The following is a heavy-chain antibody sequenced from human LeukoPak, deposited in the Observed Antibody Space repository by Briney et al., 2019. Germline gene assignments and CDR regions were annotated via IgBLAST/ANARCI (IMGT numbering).Heavy chain of an antibody. CDR2: INHSGST. D-gene: IGHD3-9*01. CDR1: GGSFSGYY. V-gene: IGHV4-34*01. CDR3: ARRSPSYDILTGYNKMHDAFDI. J-gene: IGHJ3*02. Sequence: SETLSLTCAVYGGSFSGYYWSWIRQPPGKGLEWIGEINHSGSTNYNPSLKSRVTISVDTSKNQFSLKLSSVTAADTAVYYCARRSPSYDILTGYNKMHDAFDIWGQGTMVTVSS.